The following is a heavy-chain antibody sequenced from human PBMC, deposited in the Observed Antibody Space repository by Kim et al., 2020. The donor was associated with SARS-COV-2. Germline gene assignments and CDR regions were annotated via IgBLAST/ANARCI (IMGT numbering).Heavy chain of an antibody. D-gene: IGHD6-6*01. Sequence: SETLSLTCTVSGDSDSNYYWSWIRQPAGKGLEWIGRIFISGNPNYNPSLKSRVTMSIDTSGNHFSLQLASLTAADTAIYYCARGPSQGIPLDYWGQGTLV. CDR1: GDSDSNYY. CDR3: ARGPSQGIPLDY. CDR2: IFISGNP. J-gene: IGHJ4*02. V-gene: IGHV4-4*07.